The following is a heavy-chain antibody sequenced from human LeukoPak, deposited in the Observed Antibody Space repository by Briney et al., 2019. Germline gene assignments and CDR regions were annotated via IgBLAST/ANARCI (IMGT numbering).Heavy chain of an antibody. Sequence: PGGSLRLSCAASGFTFSSYSMNWVRQAPGKGLEWVLHITASGTAMFYADSVKGRFTISRDNAKNSLYLQMNSLRAEDTAVYYCVRDLGGRSGHWGQGTLVTVSS. CDR2: ITASGTAM. J-gene: IGHJ4*02. D-gene: IGHD1-26*01. CDR3: VRDLGGRSGH. CDR1: GFTFSSYS. V-gene: IGHV3-48*01.